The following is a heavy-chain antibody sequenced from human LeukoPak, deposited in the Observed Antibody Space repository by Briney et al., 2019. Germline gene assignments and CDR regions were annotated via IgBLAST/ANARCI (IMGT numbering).Heavy chain of an antibody. D-gene: IGHD3-22*01. CDR3: AKSAYYDASGYYREYYFDY. V-gene: IGHV3-23*01. Sequence: QAGGSLRLSCVSSGFSFSNYAMSWVRQAPGKGLEWVSSISGSGGSTHYADSVKGRFTISRDKTKNTLYLQMNSLRAEDTAVYYCAKSAYYDASGYYREYYFDYWGKGTLVTVSS. CDR1: GFSFSNYA. CDR2: ISGSGGST. J-gene: IGHJ4*02.